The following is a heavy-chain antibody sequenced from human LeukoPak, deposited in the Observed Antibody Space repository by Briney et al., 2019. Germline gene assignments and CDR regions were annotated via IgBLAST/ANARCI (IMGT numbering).Heavy chain of an antibody. Sequence: SVKVSCKASGGTFSSYAISWVRQAPGQGLEWMGGIIPIFGTANYAQKFQGRVTITADESTSTAYMELSSLRSEDTAVYYCAGVSLGNEPGSPQNYYYYGMDVWGQGTTVTVSS. CDR2: IIPIFGTA. CDR3: AGVSLGNEPGSPQNYYYYGMDV. V-gene: IGHV1-69*13. J-gene: IGHJ6*02. CDR1: GGTFSSYA.